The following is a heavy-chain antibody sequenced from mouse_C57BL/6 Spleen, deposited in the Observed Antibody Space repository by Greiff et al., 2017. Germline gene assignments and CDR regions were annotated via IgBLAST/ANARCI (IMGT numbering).Heavy chain of an antibody. CDR3: AREDYYGSDWYFDV. D-gene: IGHD1-1*01. V-gene: IGHV1-66*01. CDR1: GYSFTSYY. Sequence: QVQLQQSGPELVKPGASVKISCKASGYSFTSYYIHWVKQRPGQGLEWIGWIYPGSGNTKYNEKFKGKATLTADTSSSTAYMQLSSLTSEDSAVYYGAREDYYGSDWYFDVWGTGTTVTVSS. J-gene: IGHJ1*03. CDR2: IYPGSGNT.